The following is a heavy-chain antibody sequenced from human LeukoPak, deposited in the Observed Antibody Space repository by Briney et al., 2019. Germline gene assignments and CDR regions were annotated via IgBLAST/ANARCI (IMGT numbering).Heavy chain of an antibody. J-gene: IGHJ4*02. CDR1: EFTFSTFA. Sequence: PGGSLRLSCAASEFTFSTFAMHWVRQAPGKGLEWVAVISYDGNNKYYADSVKGRFTISRDNSKNTLYLQMNSLRVEDTAVYYCARDHGSSGWYETVDYWGQGTLVTVSS. CDR3: ARDHGSSGWYETVDY. V-gene: IGHV3-30-3*01. CDR2: ISYDGNNK. D-gene: IGHD6-19*01.